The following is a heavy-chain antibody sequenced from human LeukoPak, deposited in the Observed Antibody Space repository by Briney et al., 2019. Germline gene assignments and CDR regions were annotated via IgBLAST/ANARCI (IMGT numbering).Heavy chain of an antibody. V-gene: IGHV4-59*01. Sequence: SETLSLTCTVSGGSISSYYWSWIRQPPGKGLEWIGYIYYSGSTNYNPSLKSRVTISVDTSKNQFSLKLSSVTAADTAVYYCARDGAIAAGGNYYYYYGMDVWGKGTPVTVSS. CDR3: ARDGAIAAGGNYYYYYGMDV. CDR2: IYYSGST. D-gene: IGHD6-13*01. CDR1: GGSISSYY. J-gene: IGHJ6*04.